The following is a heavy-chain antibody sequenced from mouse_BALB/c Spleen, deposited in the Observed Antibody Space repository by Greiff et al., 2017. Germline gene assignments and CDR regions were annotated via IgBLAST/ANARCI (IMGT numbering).Heavy chain of an antibody. V-gene: IGHV1-69*02. CDR2: IYPSDSYT. J-gene: IGHJ2*01. CDR1: GYTFTSYW. Sequence: VQLQQSGAELVRPGASVKLSCKASGYTFTSYWINWVKQRPGQGLEWIGNIYPSDSYTNYNQKFKDKATLTVDKSSSTAYMQLSSPTSEDSAVYYCTRPTGYYFDYWGQGTTLTVSS. CDR3: TRPTGYYFDY.